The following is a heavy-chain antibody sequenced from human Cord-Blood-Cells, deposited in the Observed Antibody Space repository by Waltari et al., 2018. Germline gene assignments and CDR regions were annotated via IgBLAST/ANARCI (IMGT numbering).Heavy chain of an antibody. CDR2: ISYDGSNK. J-gene: IGHJ3*02. Sequence: QVQLVESGGGVVQPGRSLRLSCAASGFTFSSYAMHWVRQAPGKGLEWVAVISYDGSNKYYADSVKGRFTISRDNSKNTLYLQMNSLRAEDTAVYYCARDRPIVLMVYDAFDIWGQGTMVTVSS. CDR3: ARDRPIVLMVYDAFDI. CDR1: GFTFSSYA. D-gene: IGHD2-8*01. V-gene: IGHV3-30*04.